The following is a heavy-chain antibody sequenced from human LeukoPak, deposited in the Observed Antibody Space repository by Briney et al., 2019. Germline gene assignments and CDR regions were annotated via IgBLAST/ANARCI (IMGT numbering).Heavy chain of an antibody. J-gene: IGHJ5*02. CDR3: ARGRVLLWFGEFSRYNWFDP. CDR1: GGSFSGYY. D-gene: IGHD3-10*01. V-gene: IGHV4-34*01. Sequence: SETLSLTCAVYGGSFSGYYWSWIRQPPGKGLEWIGEINHSGSTNYNPSLKCRVTISVDTSKNQFSLKLSSVTAADTAVYYCARGRVLLWFGEFSRYNWFDPWGQGTLVTVSS. CDR2: INHSGST.